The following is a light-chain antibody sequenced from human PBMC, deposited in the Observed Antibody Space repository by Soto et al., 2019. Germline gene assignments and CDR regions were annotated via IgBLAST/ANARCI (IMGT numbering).Light chain of an antibody. CDR1: SSNIGAGYV. CDR2: DND. V-gene: IGLV1-40*01. CDR3: QSYDTSLTGRV. J-gene: IGLJ3*02. Sequence: QSVLTQPPSVSGAPGQRVTISCTGTSSNIGAGYVVHWYLHLPGTAPKLLIYDNDNRPSGVPDRFSGSKSGTSASLAITGLQAEDEADYYCQSYDTSLTGRVFGGGTKLTVL.